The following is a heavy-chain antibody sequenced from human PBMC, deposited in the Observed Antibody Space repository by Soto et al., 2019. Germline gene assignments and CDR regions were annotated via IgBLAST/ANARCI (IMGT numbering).Heavy chain of an antibody. D-gene: IGHD6-6*01. CDR3: ARVRRLVGYFYYYMDV. J-gene: IGHJ6*03. CDR2: ISAYNGDT. Sequence: ASVKVSCKASGYTFTNYGITWVRQAPGQGLEWMGWISAYNGDTHYTQRLQGRVTMTTDTSTSTAYMELRGLRSDDTAVYYCARVRRLVGYFYYYMDVWGKGTTVTVSS. V-gene: IGHV1-18*01. CDR1: GYTFTNYG.